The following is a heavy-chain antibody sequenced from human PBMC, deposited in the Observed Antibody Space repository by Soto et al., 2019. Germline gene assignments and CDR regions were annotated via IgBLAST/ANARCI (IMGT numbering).Heavy chain of an antibody. CDR2: IYHSGST. D-gene: IGHD2-2*01. CDR3: ARVVGGYYYGMDV. J-gene: IGHJ6*02. V-gene: IGHV4-4*02. Sequence: QVQLQESGPGLVKPSGTLSLTCAVSGGSISSSNWWSWVRQPPGKGLEWIGEIYHSGSTNYNPSLKSRVTISVVKSKTQFSLKLSSVTAADTAVYYCARVVGGYYYGMDVWGQGTTVTVSS. CDR1: GGSISSSNW.